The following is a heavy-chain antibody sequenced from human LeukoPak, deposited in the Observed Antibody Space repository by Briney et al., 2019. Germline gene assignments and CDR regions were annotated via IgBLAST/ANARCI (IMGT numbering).Heavy chain of an antibody. D-gene: IGHD3-10*01. Sequence: KSSETLSLTCAVYGGSFSGYYWSWIRQPPGKGVEWIGEVERSGSTNYNPSLKSRVTISVDTSKKQFSLKLTSVTAADTAVYYCVRGYGSGSYWNYWGQGTLVTVSS. CDR2: VERSGST. CDR3: VRGYGSGSYWNY. CDR1: GGSFSGYY. V-gene: IGHV4-34*01. J-gene: IGHJ4*02.